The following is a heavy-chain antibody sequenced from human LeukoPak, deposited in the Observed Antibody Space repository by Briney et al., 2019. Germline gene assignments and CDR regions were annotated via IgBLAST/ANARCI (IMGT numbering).Heavy chain of an antibody. J-gene: IGHJ3*02. V-gene: IGHV3-30*04. CDR2: ISYDGSNK. CDR3: AREAGIVVVPAASDAFDI. Sequence: GRSLRLSCAASGFTFSSYAMHWVRQAPGKGLEWVAVISYDGSNKYYADSVKGRFTISRDNSKNTLYLQMNSLRAEDTAVYYCAREAGIVVVPAASDAFDIWGQGTMVTVSS. D-gene: IGHD2-2*01. CDR1: GFTFSSYA.